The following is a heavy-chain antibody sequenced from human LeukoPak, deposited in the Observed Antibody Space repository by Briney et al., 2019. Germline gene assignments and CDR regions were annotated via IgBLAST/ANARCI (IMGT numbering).Heavy chain of an antibody. Sequence: GGSLRLSCIASGFIFSNHGMNWVRQTPGKGLEWISYISPTSTDIYYLDSVKGRFTISRDNAKNSLYLQMNSLRAEDTAIYYCARRGPYFDYWGQGILVTVSS. J-gene: IGHJ4*02. V-gene: IGHV3-21*05. D-gene: IGHD3-10*01. CDR1: GFIFSNHG. CDR3: ARRGPYFDY. CDR2: ISPTSTDI.